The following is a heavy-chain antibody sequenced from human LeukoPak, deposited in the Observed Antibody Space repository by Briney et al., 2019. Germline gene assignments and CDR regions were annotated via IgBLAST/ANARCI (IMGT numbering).Heavy chain of an antibody. J-gene: IGHJ4*02. Sequence: SETLSLTCTVSRGSISNYWWSWIRQAAGKRLEWIGRVYPSGTTHYNPSLQSRVTLSVDTSKNQLSLTLSSLTAADTAVYYCARDAGGYEDYWGQGTLVTVSS. CDR2: VYPSGTT. CDR1: RGSISNYW. D-gene: IGHD5-12*01. V-gene: IGHV4-4*07. CDR3: ARDAGGYEDY.